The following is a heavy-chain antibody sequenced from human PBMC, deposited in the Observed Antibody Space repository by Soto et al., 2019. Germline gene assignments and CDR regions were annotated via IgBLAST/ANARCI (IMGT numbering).Heavy chain of an antibody. CDR2: ISSSSYI. J-gene: IGHJ5*02. CDR3: ARHKQTSIFGVVPFDP. D-gene: IGHD3-3*01. CDR1: GFTFSSYS. V-gene: IGHV3-21*01. Sequence: GGSLRLSCAASGFTFSSYSMNWVRQAPGKGLEWVSSISSSSYIYYADSVKGRFTISRDNAKNSLYLQMNSLRAEDTAVYYCARHKQTSIFGVVPFDPWGQGTLVTVSS.